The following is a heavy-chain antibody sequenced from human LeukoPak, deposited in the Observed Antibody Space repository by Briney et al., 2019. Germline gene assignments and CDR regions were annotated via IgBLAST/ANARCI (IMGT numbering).Heavy chain of an antibody. CDR3: ARARYFDWFDY. CDR1: GFTLSNAW. D-gene: IGHD3-9*01. CDR2: IKQDGSEK. V-gene: IGHV3-7*01. Sequence: GGSLRLSCAASGFTLSNAWMNWVRQAPGKGLEWVANIKQDGSEKYYVDSVKGRFTISRDNAKNSLYLQMNSLRAEDTAVYYCARARYFDWFDYWGQGTLVTVSS. J-gene: IGHJ4*02.